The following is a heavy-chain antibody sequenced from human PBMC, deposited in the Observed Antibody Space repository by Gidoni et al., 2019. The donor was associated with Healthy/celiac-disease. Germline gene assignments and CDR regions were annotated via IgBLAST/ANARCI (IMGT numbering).Heavy chain of an antibody. CDR2: ISADNGNT. Sequence: QVQLVQSGAAVKKPGASVKVSCKASGYTFTSYGISWVRQAPGKGLEWMGWISADNGNTNYAQKLQGRVTMTTDTSTRTAYMGLRSLRSDDTAVYYCARLTTVNYDYYGMDVWGQGTTVTVSS. J-gene: IGHJ6*02. D-gene: IGHD4-4*01. CDR1: GYTFTSYG. CDR3: ARLTTVNYDYYGMDV. V-gene: IGHV1-18*01.